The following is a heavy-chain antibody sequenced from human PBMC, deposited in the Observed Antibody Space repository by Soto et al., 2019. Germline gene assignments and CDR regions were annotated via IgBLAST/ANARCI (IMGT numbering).Heavy chain of an antibody. V-gene: IGHV3-7*01. Sequence: GSLRLSCAASGFTFSIYWMSWVRQAPGKGLEWVANIKQDGSEKYYVDSVKGRFTISRDNAKNSLYLQMNSLRAEDTAVYYCARDGYGDSPNWFDPWGQGTLVTVSS. CDR3: ARDGYGDSPNWFDP. CDR2: IKQDGSEK. D-gene: IGHD4-17*01. J-gene: IGHJ5*02. CDR1: GFTFSIYW.